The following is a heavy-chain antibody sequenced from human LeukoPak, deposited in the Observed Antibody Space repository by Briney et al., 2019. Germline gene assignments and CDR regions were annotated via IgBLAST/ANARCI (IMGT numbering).Heavy chain of an antibody. CDR2: INHSGST. J-gene: IGHJ4*02. Sequence: SETLSLTCAVYGGSFSGYYWSWIRQPPGKGLEWIGEINHSGSTNYNPSLKSRVTISVDTSKNQFSLKLSSVTAADTGVYYCARLYTSDIKDDHWNQGTLVTVSS. D-gene: IGHD6-6*01. V-gene: IGHV4-34*01. CDR1: GGSFSGYY. CDR3: ARLYTSDIKDDH.